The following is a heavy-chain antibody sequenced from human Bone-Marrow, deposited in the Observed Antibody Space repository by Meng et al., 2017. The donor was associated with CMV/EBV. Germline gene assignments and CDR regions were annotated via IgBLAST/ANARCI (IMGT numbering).Heavy chain of an antibody. CDR2: ISPNSGGT. CDR1: GYTFTGYY. D-gene: IGHD3-3*01. CDR3: ARSTTIFGVVIMRGGAFDI. Sequence: ASVKVSCKASGYTFTGYYLHWVRQAPGQGLEWMGWISPNSGGTNYAQKFQGRVIMTSDTSINTAYMDLSRLTSDDTAVYYCARSTTIFGVVIMRGGAFDIWGQGTMVTVSS. V-gene: IGHV1-2*02. J-gene: IGHJ3*02.